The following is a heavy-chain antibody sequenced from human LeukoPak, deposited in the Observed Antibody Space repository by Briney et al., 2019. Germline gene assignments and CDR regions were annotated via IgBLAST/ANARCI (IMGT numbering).Heavy chain of an antibody. CDR2: ISGSGGST. J-gene: IGHJ4*02. V-gene: IGHV3-23*01. Sequence: GSLRLSCAASGFTFSSYAVSWVRQAPEKGLEWVSSISGSGGSTYSADSVKGRFTISRDNSKNTLYLQMNSLRAEDTALYYCAKDRSCTNDICHGDFDYWGQGTLVTVSS. CDR3: AKDRSCTNDICHGDFDY. CDR1: GFTFSSYA. D-gene: IGHD2-8*01.